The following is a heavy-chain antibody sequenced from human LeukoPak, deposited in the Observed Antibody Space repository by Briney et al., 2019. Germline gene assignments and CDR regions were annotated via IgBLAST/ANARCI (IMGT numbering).Heavy chain of an antibody. CDR1: GGAISGYY. V-gene: IGHV4-59*01. Sequence: SETLFLTCTVSGGAISGYYWSWIRQPPGKGLEWIGYIYYSGSTNYNPSLKSRVTISVDTSKNQFSLKLSSVTAADTAVYYCARGRFNLDSWGQGTLVTVSS. CDR3: ARGRFNLDS. D-gene: IGHD3-10*01. J-gene: IGHJ4*02. CDR2: IYYSGST.